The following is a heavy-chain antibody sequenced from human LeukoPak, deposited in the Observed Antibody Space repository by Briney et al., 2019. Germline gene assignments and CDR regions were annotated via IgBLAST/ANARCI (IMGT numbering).Heavy chain of an antibody. CDR3: ARDHELLWFGELFH. Sequence: ASVKVSCKASGYTFTGYYMHWVRQAPGQGLEWMGWINPNSGGTNYAQKFQGRVTMTRDTSISTAYMELSRLRSDDTAVYYCARDHELLWFGELFHWGQGTLVTVSS. J-gene: IGHJ4*02. CDR2: INPNSGGT. D-gene: IGHD3-10*01. CDR1: GYTFTGYY. V-gene: IGHV1-2*02.